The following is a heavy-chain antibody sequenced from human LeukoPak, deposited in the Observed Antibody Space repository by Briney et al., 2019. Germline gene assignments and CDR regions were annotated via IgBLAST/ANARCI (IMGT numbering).Heavy chain of an antibody. CDR3: ARDGLLFRGFDP. CDR2: INSDGSST. D-gene: IGHD5/OR15-5a*01. Sequence: GGSLRLSCAASGFTFSSYWMRWVRQASGKGLVWVSRINSDGSSTSYADSVKGRFTISRDNAKNTLYLQMNSLRAEDTAVYYCARDGLLFRGFDPWGQGTLVTVSS. CDR1: GFTFSSYW. J-gene: IGHJ5*02. V-gene: IGHV3-74*01.